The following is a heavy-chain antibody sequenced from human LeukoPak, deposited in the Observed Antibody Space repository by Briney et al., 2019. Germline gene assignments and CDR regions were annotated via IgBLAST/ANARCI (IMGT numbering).Heavy chain of an antibody. D-gene: IGHD2-8*01. CDR1: GGSISSGGYY. Sequence: PSETLSLTCTVSGGSISSGGYYWSWIRQHPGKGLEWIGYIYYSGSTYYNSSLKSRVTISVDTSKNQLSLKLTSVTAADTAVYSCARGDLRYCTHGVCPNHFDSWGQGTLVTVSS. V-gene: IGHV4-31*03. J-gene: IGHJ4*02. CDR2: IYYSGST. CDR3: ARGDLRYCTHGVCPNHFDS.